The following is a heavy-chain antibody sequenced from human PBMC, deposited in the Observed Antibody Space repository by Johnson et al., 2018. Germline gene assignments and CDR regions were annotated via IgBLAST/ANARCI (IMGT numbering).Heavy chain of an antibody. V-gene: IGHV1-69*01. Sequence: QVQLVESGAEVKKSGSSVKVSCKAPGGTFTSYAISWVRQAPGQGLEWMGGIIPMFGRPTYAQKFQGRLTITADASTTTAYMELSRLTSEDTDVYYCAKAENEGYSYYRLYSFFWGQGTLVTVSS. CDR2: IIPMFGRP. CDR1: GGTFTSYA. CDR3: AKAENEGYSYYRLYSFF. D-gene: IGHD4-11*01. J-gene: IGHJ4*02.